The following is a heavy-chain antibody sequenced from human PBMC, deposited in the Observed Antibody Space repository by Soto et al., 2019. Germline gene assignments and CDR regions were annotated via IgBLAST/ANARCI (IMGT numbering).Heavy chain of an antibody. J-gene: IGHJ4*02. CDR1: GGSISSGGYY. Sequence: QVQLQESGPGLVKPSQTLSLTCTVSGGSISSGGYYWSWIRQHPGKGLEWIGYIYYSGSTYYNPSLKSRVTITVDTSKNQFSLKLSSVTAAHTAVYYCARGKIMTTVTSWYFDYWGQGTLVTVSS. V-gene: IGHV4-31*03. D-gene: IGHD4-17*01. CDR3: ARGKIMTTVTSWYFDY. CDR2: IYYSGST.